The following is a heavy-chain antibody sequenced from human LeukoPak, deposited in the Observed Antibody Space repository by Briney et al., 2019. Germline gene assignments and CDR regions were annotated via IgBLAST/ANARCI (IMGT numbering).Heavy chain of an antibody. J-gene: IGHJ5*02. CDR2: IYYSGSF. CDR1: GGSISSYY. D-gene: IGHD1-14*01. V-gene: IGHV4-59*08. CDR3: AGHASLEQVYNWYDP. Sequence: IPSETLSLTCTVSGGSISSYYWGWIRQPPGKGLEWIGYIYYSGSFNYNPSLKSRVTISVDTSNNQFSLKLSSVTAADTAVYYCAGHASLEQVYNWYDPWGQGPWLTVPP.